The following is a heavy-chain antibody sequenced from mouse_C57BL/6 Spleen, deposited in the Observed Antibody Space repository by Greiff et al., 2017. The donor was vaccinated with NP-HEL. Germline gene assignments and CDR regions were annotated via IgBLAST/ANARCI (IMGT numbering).Heavy chain of an antibody. V-gene: IGHV1-69*01. Sequence: QVQLQQPGAELVMPGASVKLSCKASGYTFTSYWMHWVKQRPGQGLEWIGEIDPSDSYTNYNQKFKGKSTLTVDKSSSTAYMQLSSLTSEDAAVYYCARSADYDVGFAYWGQGTLVTVSA. CDR1: GYTFTSYW. D-gene: IGHD2-4*01. CDR3: ARSADYDVGFAY. CDR2: IDPSDSYT. J-gene: IGHJ3*01.